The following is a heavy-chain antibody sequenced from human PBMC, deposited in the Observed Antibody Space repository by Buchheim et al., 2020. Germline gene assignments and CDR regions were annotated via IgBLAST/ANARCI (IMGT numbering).Heavy chain of an antibody. CDR1: GGSLSGYY. J-gene: IGHJ4*02. D-gene: IGHD5-24*01. CDR3: ARGWRWLQSGFDY. Sequence: QVQLQQWGAGLLKPSETLSLTCAVYGGSLSGYYWSWIRQPPGKGLEWIGEINHSGSTNYNPSLKSRVTISVDTSKNQFSLKLSSVTAADTAVYYCARGWRWLQSGFDYWGQGTL. CDR2: INHSGST. V-gene: IGHV4-34*01.